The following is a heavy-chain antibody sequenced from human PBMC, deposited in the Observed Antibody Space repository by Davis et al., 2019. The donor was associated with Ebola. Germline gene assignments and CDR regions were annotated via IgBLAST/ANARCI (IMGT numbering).Heavy chain of an antibody. CDR2: IKGDGSEK. J-gene: IGHJ4*02. CDR1: GFTFSSFW. D-gene: IGHD6-19*01. CDR3: AGGSGWVIDY. Sequence: PGGSLRLSCAASGFTFSSFWMNWVRQAPGKGLEWVAIIKGDGSEKHYVDSVKGRFTISRDNAEKSLYLQMNSLGADDTAVYYCAGGSGWVIDYWGQGTLVTVSS. V-gene: IGHV3-7*01.